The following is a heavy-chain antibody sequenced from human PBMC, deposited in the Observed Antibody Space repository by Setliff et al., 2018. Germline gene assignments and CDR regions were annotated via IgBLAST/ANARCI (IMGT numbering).Heavy chain of an antibody. Sequence: GESLKISCKASGYIFTNYWIGWVRQMPGKGLEWMGVIYPGDSDTRYSPSFQGQVTISADKSINTTYLQWSSLKASDTAIYYCTRHEDRNKCTSSSCYRENDAFDVWGQGAMVTVS. CDR2: IYPGDSDT. D-gene: IGHD2-2*01. CDR1: GYIFTNYW. V-gene: IGHV5-51*01. J-gene: IGHJ3*01. CDR3: TRHEDRNKCTSSSCYRENDAFDV.